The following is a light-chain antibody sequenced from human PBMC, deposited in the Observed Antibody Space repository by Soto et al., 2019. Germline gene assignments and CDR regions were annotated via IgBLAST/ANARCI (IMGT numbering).Light chain of an antibody. J-gene: IGKJ4*01. V-gene: IGKV3-11*01. Sequence: ETVLTQSPATLSLSPGERATLPCRASQSVSSYLAWYQQKPGQAPRLLIYDASNRATGIPARFSGSGSGTDFTLTISSLEPADFAVYYCQQRSNWPLTFGGGTKV. CDR3: QQRSNWPLT. CDR1: QSVSSY. CDR2: DAS.